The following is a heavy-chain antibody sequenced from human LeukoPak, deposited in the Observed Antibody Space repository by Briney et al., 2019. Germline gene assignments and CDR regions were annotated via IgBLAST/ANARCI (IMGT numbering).Heavy chain of an antibody. J-gene: IGHJ6*03. D-gene: IGHD3-10*01. CDR3: ARMKWFGELLRPHYYYYYMDV. CDR1: GGSISSYY. Sequence: SETLSLTCTVSGGSISSYYWSWIRQPAGKGLEWIGRIYTSGSTNYNPSLKSRVTISVDTSKNQFSLKLSSVTAADTAVYYCARMKWFGELLRPHYYYYYMDVWGKGTTVTVSS. V-gene: IGHV4-4*07. CDR2: IYTSGST.